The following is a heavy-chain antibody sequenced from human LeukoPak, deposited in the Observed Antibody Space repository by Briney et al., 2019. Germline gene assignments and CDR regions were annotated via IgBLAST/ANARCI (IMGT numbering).Heavy chain of an antibody. D-gene: IGHD2/OR15-2a*01. CDR3: AKVRFGTEWYSSDAFAL. CDR1: GFTFSTFA. CDR2: VSGGGRHK. J-gene: IGHJ3*01. V-gene: IGHV3-23*01. Sequence: GGSLRLSCVASGFTFSTFAMSWVRQAPGNGLEWVSSVSGGGRHKYYPDSVKGRFTISRDNSKDTLYLQLGSLTTVDTAVYYCAKVRFGTEWYSSDAFALWGQGTLVTVAS.